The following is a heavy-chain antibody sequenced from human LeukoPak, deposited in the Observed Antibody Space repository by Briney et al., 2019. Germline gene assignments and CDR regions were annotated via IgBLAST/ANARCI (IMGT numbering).Heavy chain of an antibody. D-gene: IGHD3-22*01. CDR1: GFTFSSYS. V-gene: IGHV3-48*01. CDR2: ISSSSSTI. J-gene: IGHJ4*02. Sequence: GGSLRLSCAASGFTFSSYSMNWVRQAPGKGLEWVSYISSSSSTIYYADSVKGRFTISRDNAKNSLYLQMNSLRAEDTAVYYCAKDQARYYYDSSGYYFDYWGQGTLVTVSS. CDR3: AKDQARYYYDSSGYYFDY.